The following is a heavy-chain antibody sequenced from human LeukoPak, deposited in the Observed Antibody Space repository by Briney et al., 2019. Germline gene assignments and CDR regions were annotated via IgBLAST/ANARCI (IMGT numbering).Heavy chain of an antibody. CDR1: GGSISSHY. V-gene: IGHV4-59*11. Sequence: SETLSLTCTVSGGSISSHYWSWIRQPPGKGLEWIGYIYYSGSTNYNPSLKSRVTISVDTSKNQFSLKLSSVTAADTAVYYCAGGYFDWSAYYYYMDVWGKGTTVTVSS. D-gene: IGHD3-9*01. J-gene: IGHJ6*03. CDR3: AGGYFDWSAYYYYMDV. CDR2: IYYSGST.